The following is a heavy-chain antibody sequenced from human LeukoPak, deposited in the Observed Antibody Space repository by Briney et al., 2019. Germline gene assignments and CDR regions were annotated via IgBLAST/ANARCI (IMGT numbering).Heavy chain of an antibody. CDR2: IFHSGSA. V-gene: IGHV4-59*01. Sequence: SETLSLTCSVSGGSISNYYWTWIRQPPGKGLEWIGYIFHSGSANYNPSLKSRVTMSVDMSTNQFSLNLSSVGAADTAIYYCARYFGGKTLDYWGQGALVTVSS. CDR1: GGSISNYY. J-gene: IGHJ4*02. CDR3: ARYFGGKTLDY. D-gene: IGHD4-23*01.